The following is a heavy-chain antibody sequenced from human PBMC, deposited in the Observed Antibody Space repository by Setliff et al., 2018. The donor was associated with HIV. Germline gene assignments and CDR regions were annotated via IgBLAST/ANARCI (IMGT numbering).Heavy chain of an antibody. CDR3: ARGGYYYYFGVDV. CDR1: GGSISSETFS. V-gene: IGHV4-61*02. D-gene: IGHD3-16*01. J-gene: IGHJ6*02. CDR2: IYTSGST. Sequence: PSETLSLTCTVSGGSISSETFSWNWIRQPAGKGLEWIVRIYTSGSTDYNPSLKSRVTMSVDTSKNQFSLKLSSVTAADTAVYYCARGGYYYYFGVDVWGQGTTVTVSS.